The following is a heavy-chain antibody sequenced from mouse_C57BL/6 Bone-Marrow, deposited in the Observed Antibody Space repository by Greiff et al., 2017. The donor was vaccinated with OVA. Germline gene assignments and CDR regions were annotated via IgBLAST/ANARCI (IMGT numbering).Heavy chain of an antibody. CDR3: AINGYCVGFAY. CDR2: IYPGSGST. D-gene: IGHD2-3*01. Sequence: QVQLQQPGAELVKPGASVQMSCKASGYTFTSYWITWVKQRPGQGLEWIGAIYPGSGSTNYNEKFKSKATLTVDTSSSTAYMQLSSLTSEDSAVYYCAINGYCVGFAYWGQGTLVTVSA. V-gene: IGHV1-55*01. CDR1: GYTFTSYW. J-gene: IGHJ3*01.